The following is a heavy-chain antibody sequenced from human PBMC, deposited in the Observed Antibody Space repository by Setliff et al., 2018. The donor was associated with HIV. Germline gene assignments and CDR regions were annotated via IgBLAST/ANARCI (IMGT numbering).Heavy chain of an antibody. CDR1: GDTYRNYA. D-gene: IGHD3-16*01. CDR2: ISRFFNTT. Sequence: GASVKVSCKASGDTYRNYAVNWVRQAPGQGLEWMGAISRFFNTTTYAHSFQGRVTITADESTSTGYMDLRSLRTDDTAGYFCARGWGSPRDSQVRYISLDHWGQGSLVTVSS. CDR3: ARGWGSPRDSQVRYISLDH. V-gene: IGHV1-69*13. J-gene: IGHJ4*02.